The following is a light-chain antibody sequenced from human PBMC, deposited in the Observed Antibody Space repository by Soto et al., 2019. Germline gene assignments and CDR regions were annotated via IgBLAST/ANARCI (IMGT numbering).Light chain of an antibody. CDR1: QSLVYSDGNTY. Sequence: DVVMTQSPLSLPVTLGQPASISCRSSQSLVYSDGNTYLNWFQQRPGQSPRRQIYKVSNRDSGVPDRFSGCGSGTDFTLKISRVEAVDVGVYYCMQGTHWPLGGGTKVEIK. V-gene: IGKV2-30*01. CDR3: MQGTHWP. J-gene: IGKJ4*01. CDR2: KVS.